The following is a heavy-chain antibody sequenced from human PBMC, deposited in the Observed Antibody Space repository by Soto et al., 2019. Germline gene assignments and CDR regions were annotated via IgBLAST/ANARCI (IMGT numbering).Heavy chain of an antibody. J-gene: IGHJ6*02. CDR2: IIPISGST. CDR3: ARGRSHGDV. Sequence: QVQLVQSGAEVKKPGSSVKVSCKASGGTFGSYAVTWVRQAPGQGLEWMGGIIPISGSTVYAPKFQARVTITADQSTSTAYIELTSLSSEDTATYFSARGRSHGDVWGQGTTVTFSS. CDR1: GGTFGSYA. V-gene: IGHV1-69*12.